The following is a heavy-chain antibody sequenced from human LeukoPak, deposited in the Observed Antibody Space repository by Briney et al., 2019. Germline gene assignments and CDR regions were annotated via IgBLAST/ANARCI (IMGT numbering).Heavy chain of an antibody. J-gene: IGHJ1*01. D-gene: IGHD5-18*01. CDR3: VRLGFCSSVDSYWDPSYNL. V-gene: IGHV3-23*01. CDR2: LTGSGQTT. CDR1: GFTFSSYA. Sequence: GGSLRLSCAASGFTFSSYAMSWVRQAPGKGLEWVASLTGSGQTTQYADFARGRFTISRDNSKNTLYLHMNSLSVDHTAVYYCVRLGFCSSVDSYWDPSYNLWGQGTLVTVSS.